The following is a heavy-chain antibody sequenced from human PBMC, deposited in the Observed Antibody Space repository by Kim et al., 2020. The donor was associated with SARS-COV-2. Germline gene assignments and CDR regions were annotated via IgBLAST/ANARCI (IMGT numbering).Heavy chain of an antibody. V-gene: IGHV3-30*18. D-gene: IGHD3-10*01. J-gene: IGHJ4*01. CDR3: AKGSNSYYSWWTYYYY. CDR2: ITHDGSKK. Sequence: GGSLRLSCAASGFTFSNYGMNWVRQAPGKGLEWVSGITHDGSKKYYVDSVKGRFTISRDNAKNTLFLQMNSLRAEDTAVYYCAKGSNSYYSWWTYYYY. CDR1: GFTFSNYG.